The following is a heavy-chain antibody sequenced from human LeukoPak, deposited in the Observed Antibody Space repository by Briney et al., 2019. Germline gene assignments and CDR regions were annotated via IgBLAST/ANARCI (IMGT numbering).Heavy chain of an antibody. V-gene: IGHV3-30*18. CDR3: AKDRGYSYGYSDY. D-gene: IGHD5-18*01. J-gene: IGHJ4*02. CDR2: ISYDGSNK. CDR1: GFTFSGYG. Sequence: PGGSLRLSCAASGFTFSGYGMHWVRQAPGRGLEWVAVISYDGSNKYYADSVKGRFTISRDNSKNTLYLQMNSLRAEDTAVYYCAKDRGYSYGYSDYWGQGTLVTVSS.